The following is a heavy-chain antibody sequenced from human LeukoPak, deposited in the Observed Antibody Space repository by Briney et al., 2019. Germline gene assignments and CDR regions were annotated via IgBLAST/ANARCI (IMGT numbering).Heavy chain of an antibody. CDR1: GFTFSSYA. CDR3: AKGGSSSWYSDYFDY. V-gene: IGHV3-23*01. D-gene: IGHD6-13*01. CDR2: ISGSGGST. Sequence: GGSLRLSCAASGFTFSSYAMSWVRQAPGKGLEWASAISGSGGSTYYADSVKGRFTISRDSSKNTLYLQMNSLRAEDTAVYYCAKGGSSSWYSDYFDYWGQGTLVTVSS. J-gene: IGHJ4*02.